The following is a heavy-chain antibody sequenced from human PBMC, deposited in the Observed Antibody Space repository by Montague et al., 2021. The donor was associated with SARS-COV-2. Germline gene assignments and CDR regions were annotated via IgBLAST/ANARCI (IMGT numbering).Heavy chain of an antibody. CDR1: GGSITVSRYD. D-gene: IGHD1-1*01. CDR3: ARHRANAGSFDI. V-gene: IGHV4-39*01. J-gene: IGHJ3*02. CDR2: VHYTGTT. Sequence: SETLSLTCTVSGGSITVSRYDWGWLRQPPGEGLEWIGSVHYTGTTSYNASLKSRLTISVDTSENQFSLKMTSATASATAVYYCARHRANAGSFDIWGQGTMVTVSS.